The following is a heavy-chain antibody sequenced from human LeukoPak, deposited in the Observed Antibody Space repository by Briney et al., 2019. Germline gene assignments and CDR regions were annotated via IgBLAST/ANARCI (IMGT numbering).Heavy chain of an antibody. D-gene: IGHD6-13*01. CDR1: GGSISSSNYY. J-gene: IGHJ6*03. Sequence: PSETLSLTCTVSGGSISSSNYYWGWIRQPPGEGLEWIGSIYYTGSTYYNPSLKSRITISVDTSKNQFSLKLSSLTAADTAVYYCARAAAGPMDVWGKGTTVTVSS. CDR3: ARAAAGPMDV. CDR2: IYYTGST. V-gene: IGHV4-39*07.